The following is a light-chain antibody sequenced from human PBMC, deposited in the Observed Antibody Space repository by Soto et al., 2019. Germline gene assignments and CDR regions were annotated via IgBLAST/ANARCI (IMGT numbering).Light chain of an antibody. J-gene: IGKJ3*01. CDR2: AAS. V-gene: IGKV1-39*01. CDR1: QSISSY. Sequence: DIQMTQSPSSLSASVGDRVTITCRASQSISSYLNWYQQKQGKAPKLLIYAASSLQSGGPSRFTGDGSGTEFTLPISTLQPEDFATYYCQQSYSTPLFTFGPGTKVDIK. CDR3: QQSYSTPLFT.